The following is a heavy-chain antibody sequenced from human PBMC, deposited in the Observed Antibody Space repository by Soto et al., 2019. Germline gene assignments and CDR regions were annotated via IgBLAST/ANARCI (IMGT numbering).Heavy chain of an antibody. CDR2: ISGSGGST. CDR3: ADSAYDSSGYHSR. J-gene: IGHJ4*02. CDR1: GVTFSSYA. D-gene: IGHD3-22*01. V-gene: IGHV3-23*01. Sequence: EVQLLESGGGLVQPGGSLRLSCAASGVTFSSYAMSWVRQAPGKGLEWVSAISGSGGSTYYADSLKGRFTISRDNSKNTLYLQMNSLRAEDTAVYYCADSAYDSSGYHSRWGQGTLVTVSS.